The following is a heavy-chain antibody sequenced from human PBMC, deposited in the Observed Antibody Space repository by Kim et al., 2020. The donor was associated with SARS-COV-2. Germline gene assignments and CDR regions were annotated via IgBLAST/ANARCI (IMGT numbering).Heavy chain of an antibody. J-gene: IGHJ4*02. Sequence: TANYAQKFQGRVTITADESTSTAYMELSSLRSEDTAVYYCASVKGYVLNYWGQGTLVTVS. CDR2: TA. D-gene: IGHD5-12*01. V-gene: IGHV1-69*01. CDR3: ASVKGYVLNY.